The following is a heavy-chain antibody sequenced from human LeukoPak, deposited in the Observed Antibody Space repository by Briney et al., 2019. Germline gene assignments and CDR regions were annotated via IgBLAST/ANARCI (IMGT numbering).Heavy chain of an antibody. V-gene: IGHV3-53*01. CDR1: GFTVSSNY. J-gene: IGHJ5*02. D-gene: IGHD1-1*01. CDR2: IYSGGST. Sequence: TGGSLRLSCAASGFTVSSNYMSWVRQAPGKGLEWVSVIYSGGSTYYADPVKGRFTISRDNSKNTLYLQMNSLRAEDTAVYYCARVLEPENWFDPWGQGTLVTVSS. CDR3: ARVLEPENWFDP.